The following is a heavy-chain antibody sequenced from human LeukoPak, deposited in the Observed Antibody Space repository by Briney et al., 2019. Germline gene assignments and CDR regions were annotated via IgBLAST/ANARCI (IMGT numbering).Heavy chain of an antibody. CDR2: IYTSGST. Sequence: SETLSLTCTVSGGSISSGSYYWSWIRQPAGKGLEWIGRIYTSGSTNYNPSLKSRVTISVDTSKNQFSLKLSSVTAADTAVYYCARVMTTVTYANAFDIWGQGTMVTVSS. V-gene: IGHV4-61*02. CDR3: ARVMTTVTYANAFDI. CDR1: GGSISSGSYY. D-gene: IGHD4-11*01. J-gene: IGHJ3*02.